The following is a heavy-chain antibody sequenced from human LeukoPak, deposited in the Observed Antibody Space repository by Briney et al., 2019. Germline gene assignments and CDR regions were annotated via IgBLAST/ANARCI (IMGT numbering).Heavy chain of an antibody. D-gene: IGHD2-15*01. V-gene: IGHV3-21*01. CDR2: ISSSSSYI. Sequence: GGSLRLSCAASGFTFSGSTMNWVRQAPGKGLEWVSSISSSSSYIYYADSVKGRFTISRDNAKNSLYLQMNSLRAEDTAVYYCARVLPEGYCSGGSCYSDYWGQGTLVTVSS. CDR1: GFTFSGST. J-gene: IGHJ4*02. CDR3: ARVLPEGYCSGGSCYSDY.